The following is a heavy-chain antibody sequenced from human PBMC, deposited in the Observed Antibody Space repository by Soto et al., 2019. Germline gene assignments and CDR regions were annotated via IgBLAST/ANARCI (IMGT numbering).Heavy chain of an antibody. CDR1: GGTFSSYA. V-gene: IGHV1-69*13. Sequence: SVKVSCKASGGTFSSYAISWVRQAPGQGLEWMGGIIPIFGTANYAQKFQGRVTITADESTSTAYMELSSLRSEDTAVYYCASGNSSGWHAFDIWGQGTRVTVSS. D-gene: IGHD6-19*01. J-gene: IGHJ3*02. CDR3: ASGNSSGWHAFDI. CDR2: IIPIFGTA.